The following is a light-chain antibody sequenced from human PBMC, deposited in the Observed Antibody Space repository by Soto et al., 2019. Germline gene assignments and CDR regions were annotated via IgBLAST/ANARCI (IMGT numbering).Light chain of an antibody. Sequence: QSALTQPPSASGSPGQSVTISCTGTSSDVGGYNYVSWYQQHPGKAPKLMIYEVSKRPSGVPDRFSGSKSGNTASLTVSGLQAEDEADYYCCSYAGSNNWKFGTGTKVTVL. V-gene: IGLV2-8*01. CDR2: EVS. CDR3: CSYAGSNNWK. J-gene: IGLJ1*01. CDR1: SSDVGGYNY.